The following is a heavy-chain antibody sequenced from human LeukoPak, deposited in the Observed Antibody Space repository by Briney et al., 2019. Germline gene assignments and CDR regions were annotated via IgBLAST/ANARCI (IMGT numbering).Heavy chain of an antibody. D-gene: IGHD3-10*01. CDR2: ISYDGSNK. Sequence: GRSLRLSCAASGFTFSSYAMHWVRQAPGKGLEWVAVISYDGSNKYYADSVKGRFTISRDNSKNTLYLQMNSPRAEDTAVYYCARDLHYGSGSWGYGMDVWGQGTTVTVSS. V-gene: IGHV3-30-3*01. J-gene: IGHJ6*02. CDR1: GFTFSSYA. CDR3: ARDLHYGSGSWGYGMDV.